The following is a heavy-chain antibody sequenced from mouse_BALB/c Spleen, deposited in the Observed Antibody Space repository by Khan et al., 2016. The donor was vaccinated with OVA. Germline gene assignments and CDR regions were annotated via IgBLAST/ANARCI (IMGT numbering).Heavy chain of an antibody. Sequence: EVELVESGGGLVQPGGSLKLSCATSGFTFRDYYMYWFRQTPEKRLEWVAYISNGGGNTYYPDTVKGRFTISRDNAKNTLYLQMSRLKSEYTAMYYCARHGDGKGDAMDHWGQGTSGTVSS. J-gene: IGHJ4*01. CDR1: GFTFRDYY. CDR3: ARHGDGKGDAMDH. D-gene: IGHD2-1*01. V-gene: IGHV5-12*02. CDR2: ISNGGGNT.